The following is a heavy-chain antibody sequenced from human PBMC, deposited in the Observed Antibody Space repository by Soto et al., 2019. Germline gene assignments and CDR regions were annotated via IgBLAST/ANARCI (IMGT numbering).Heavy chain of an antibody. CDR3: AKGGFVSPKWELLWPANAFDV. CDR2: INHSGST. J-gene: IGHJ3*01. CDR1: GGSSSSSSYC. Sequence: SVTMSLTSTVYGGSSSSSSYCWGRIHQHPGKGLEWIGEINHSGSTNYNPSLKSRVNISGDTSQNQFSLKLSSVAGADPALYYCAKGGFVSPKWELLWPANAFDVWGQGKMVTLSS. D-gene: IGHD1-26*01. V-gene: IGHV4-39*07.